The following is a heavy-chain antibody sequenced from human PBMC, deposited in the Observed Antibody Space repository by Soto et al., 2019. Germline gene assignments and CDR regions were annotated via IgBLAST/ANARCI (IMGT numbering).Heavy chain of an antibody. Sequence: SVKVSCKASGGTFGSSTISWGRQAPGQGLEWMGGIIPIFGTANYAQKFQGRVTITADESTSTAYMELSSLRSEDTALYFCARGWGYDSTTYYYAYWGQGTSVTVSS. J-gene: IGHJ1*01. CDR3: ARGWGYDSTTYYYAY. CDR2: IIPIFGTA. CDR1: GGTFGSST. D-gene: IGHD3-22*01. V-gene: IGHV1-69*13.